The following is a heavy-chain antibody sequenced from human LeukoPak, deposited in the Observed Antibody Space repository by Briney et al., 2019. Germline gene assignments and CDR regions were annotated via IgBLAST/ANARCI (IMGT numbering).Heavy chain of an antibody. D-gene: IGHD2-2*02. CDR1: GGSFSGYY. V-gene: IGHV4-34*01. Sequence: SETLSLTCAVYGGSFSGYYWSWIRQPPGKGLEWIGEINHSGSTNYNPSLKSRVTISVDTSKNQFSLKLSSVTAADTAVYYCARVPNCSSTSCYTPWGQGTLVTVSS. CDR3: ARVPNCSSTSCYTP. CDR2: INHSGST. J-gene: IGHJ5*02.